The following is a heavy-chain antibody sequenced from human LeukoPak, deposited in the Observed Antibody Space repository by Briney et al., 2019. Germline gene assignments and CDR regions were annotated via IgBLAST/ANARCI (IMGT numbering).Heavy chain of an antibody. D-gene: IGHD6-19*01. Sequence: GGSLRLSFGASVFTFSTFAISWVRQAPGKGLGWVSPISCSGDMTYYADSVKGGFTISKDNYKNTLYLQMNSLRVEDTAVYYCVKKNLHTSGWWHFDSWGQGTLVTVSS. V-gene: IGHV3-23*01. CDR3: VKKNLHTSGWWHFDS. CDR2: ISCSGDMT. CDR1: VFTFSTFA. J-gene: IGHJ4*02.